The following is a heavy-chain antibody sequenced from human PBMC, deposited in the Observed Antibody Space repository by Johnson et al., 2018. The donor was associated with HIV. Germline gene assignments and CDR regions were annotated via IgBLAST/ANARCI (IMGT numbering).Heavy chain of an antibody. J-gene: IGHJ3*02. CDR2: ISSSGGTI. Sequence: QVQVVESGGDLVKPGGSLRLSCGASEFILSDYYISWVRQAPEKGLEWISYISSSGGTIFYADSVKGRFTISRDIAKDTLYLQMNSLRAEDTAVYCCARDGRGLEACDIWGKGTVVTVSS. V-gene: IGHV3-11*04. D-gene: IGHD3/OR15-3a*01. CDR3: ARDGRGLEACDI. CDR1: EFILSDYY.